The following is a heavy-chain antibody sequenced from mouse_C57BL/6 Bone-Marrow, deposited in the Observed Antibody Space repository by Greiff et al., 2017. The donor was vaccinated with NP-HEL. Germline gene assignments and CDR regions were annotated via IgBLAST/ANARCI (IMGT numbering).Heavy chain of an antibody. Sequence: QVQLQQPGAELVKPGASVKLSCKASGYTFTSYWMQWVKPRPGQGLEWIGEIDPSDSYTNYNQKFKGKATLTVDTSSSTAYMQLSSLTSEDSAVYYCARTLLYYWGQGTTLTVSS. CDR2: IDPSDSYT. J-gene: IGHJ2*01. D-gene: IGHD6-1*01. CDR3: ARTLLYY. V-gene: IGHV1-50*01. CDR1: GYTFTSYW.